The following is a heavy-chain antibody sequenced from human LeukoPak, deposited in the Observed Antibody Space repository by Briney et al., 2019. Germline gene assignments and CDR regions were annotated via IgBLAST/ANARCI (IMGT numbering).Heavy chain of an antibody. CDR3: TRHTVDY. CDR2: IRSKAFNYAT. D-gene: IGHD4-17*01. J-gene: IGHJ4*02. CDR1: GFTFSSYA. V-gene: IGHV3-73*01. Sequence: GGSLRLSCAASGFTFSSYAMHWVRQASGKGLEWVVRIRSKAFNYATAYAASVKGRFTISRDDSKNTAYLQMNSLKTEDTAVYYCTRHTVDYWGQGTLVTVSS.